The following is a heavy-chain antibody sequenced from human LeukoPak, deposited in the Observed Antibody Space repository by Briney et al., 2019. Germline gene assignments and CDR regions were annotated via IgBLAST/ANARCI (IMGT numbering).Heavy chain of an antibody. CDR2: ISYDGSNK. J-gene: IGHJ4*02. CDR1: GFTFGDYA. D-gene: IGHD3-10*01. Sequence: PGGSLRLSCTASGFTFGDYAMNWVRQAPGKGLEWVAVISYDGSNKYYADSVKGRFTISRDNSNNTLYLQMHSLRAEDTAVYYCAGRGSGSYFDYWGQGTLVTVSS. V-gene: IGHV3-30*04. CDR3: AGRGSGSYFDY.